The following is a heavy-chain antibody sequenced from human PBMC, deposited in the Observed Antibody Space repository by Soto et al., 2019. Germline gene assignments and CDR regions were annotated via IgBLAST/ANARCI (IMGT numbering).Heavy chain of an antibody. CDR2: ISYDGSNK. CDR1: GFTFSSYG. Sequence: LRLSCAASGFTFSSYGMHWVRQAPGKGLEWVAVISYDGSNKYYADSVKGRFTISRDNSKNTLYLQMNSLRAEDTAVYYCAKGKDTAIYYYGMDVWGQGTTVTVSS. D-gene: IGHD5-18*01. J-gene: IGHJ6*02. CDR3: AKGKDTAIYYYGMDV. V-gene: IGHV3-30*18.